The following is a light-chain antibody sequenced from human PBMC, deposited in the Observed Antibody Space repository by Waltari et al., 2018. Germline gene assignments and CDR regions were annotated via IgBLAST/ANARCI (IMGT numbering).Light chain of an antibody. J-gene: IGLJ2*01. CDR3: SSYTSSSTLV. CDR2: DVS. Sequence: QSALTQPASVSGSPGQSITISCTGTSSDVGGYNYVSWYQQHPGKAPKLMIYDVSKPPSGVSNRFSGSKSGHTASLTISGLQAEDEADYYCSSYTSSSTLVFGGGTKLTVL. CDR1: SSDVGGYNY. V-gene: IGLV2-14*01.